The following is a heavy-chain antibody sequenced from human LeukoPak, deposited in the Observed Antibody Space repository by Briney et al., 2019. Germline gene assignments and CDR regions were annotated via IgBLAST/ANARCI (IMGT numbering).Heavy chain of an antibody. Sequence: GGSLRLSCAASGFTFSSYGMHWVRQAPGKGLEWVAVIWYDGSNKYYADFVKGRFTISRDNSKNTLYLQMNSLRAEDTAVYYCARDQTPGLGLQTGYSDYWGQGTLVTVSS. D-gene: IGHD7-27*01. J-gene: IGHJ4*02. V-gene: IGHV3-33*08. CDR3: ARDQTPGLGLQTGYSDY. CDR1: GFTFSSYG. CDR2: IWYDGSNK.